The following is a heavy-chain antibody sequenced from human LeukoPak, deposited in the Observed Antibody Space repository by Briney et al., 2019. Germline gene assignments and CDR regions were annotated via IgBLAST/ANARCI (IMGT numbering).Heavy chain of an antibody. D-gene: IGHD5-12*01. J-gene: IGHJ4*02. CDR3: AREATGADY. Sequence: PGGSLRLSCAASGFTFNSYAMHWVRQAPGKGLEWVAVISYDGSNKYYADSVKGRFTISRDNSKNTLYLQMNSLRAEDTAVYYCAREATGADYWGQGTLVTVSS. CDR2: ISYDGSNK. V-gene: IGHV3-30-3*01. CDR1: GFTFNSYA.